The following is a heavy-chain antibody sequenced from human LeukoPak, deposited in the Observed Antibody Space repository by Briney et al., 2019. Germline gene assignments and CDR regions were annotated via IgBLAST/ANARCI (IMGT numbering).Heavy chain of an antibody. CDR3: ARDSRLRFPYYYYGMDV. Sequence: SETLSLTCAVYGGSFSGYYWSWIRQPPGKGLEWFGEINHSGSTNYNPSLKSRVTISVDTSKNQFSLKLSSVTAADTAVYYCARDSRLRFPYYYYGMDVWGQGTTVTVSS. D-gene: IGHD3-16*01. J-gene: IGHJ6*02. CDR1: GGSFSGYY. CDR2: INHSGST. V-gene: IGHV4-34*01.